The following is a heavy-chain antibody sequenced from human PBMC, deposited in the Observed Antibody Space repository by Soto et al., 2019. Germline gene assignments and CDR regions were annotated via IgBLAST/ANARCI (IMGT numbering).Heavy chain of an antibody. J-gene: IGHJ4*02. CDR3: ARDHLLGDSLLGPLGY. V-gene: IGHV3-7*01. CDR1: GFTFSSYW. CDR2: IKQDGSEK. D-gene: IGHD3-10*01. Sequence: HPGGSLRLSCAASGFTFSSYWMSWVRQAPGKGLEWVANIKQDGSEKYYVDSVKGRFTISRDNAKNSLYLQMNSLRAEDTAVYYCARDHLLGDSLLGPLGYWGQGTLVTVSS.